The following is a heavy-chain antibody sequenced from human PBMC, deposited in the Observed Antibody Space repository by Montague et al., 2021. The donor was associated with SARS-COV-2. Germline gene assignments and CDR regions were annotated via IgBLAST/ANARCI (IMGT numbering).Heavy chain of an antibody. CDR3: ARDRDWDDWCGMDV. D-gene: IGHD2-21*01. CDR1: GFIFSSYE. J-gene: IGHJ6*02. V-gene: IGHV3-48*03. CDR2: ISSSVGGSTX. Sequence: SLRLSCAASGFIFSSYEMNWVRQAPGKVLEWISYISSSVGGSTXXXTXXXKGRFTISRDNAKHSLYLQMNRLRVENTAIYYCARDRDWDDWCGMDVWGQGTTVTVSS.